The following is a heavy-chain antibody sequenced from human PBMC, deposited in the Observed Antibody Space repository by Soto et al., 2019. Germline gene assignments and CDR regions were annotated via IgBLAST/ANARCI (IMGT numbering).Heavy chain of an antibody. CDR1: GFTFSSYA. J-gene: IGHJ4*02. Sequence: QVQLVESGGGVVQPGRSLRLSCAASGFTFSSYAMHWVRQAPGKGLEWVAVISYDGSNKYYADSVKGRFTISRDNSKNTLFLQMNSLRAEDTAVYYCARDVYSSGWYICDYWGQGTLVTVSS. V-gene: IGHV3-30-3*01. CDR3: ARDVYSSGWYICDY. D-gene: IGHD6-19*01. CDR2: ISYDGSNK.